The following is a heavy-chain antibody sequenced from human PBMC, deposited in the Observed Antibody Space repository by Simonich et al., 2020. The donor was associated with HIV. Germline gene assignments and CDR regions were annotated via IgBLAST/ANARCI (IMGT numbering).Heavy chain of an antibody. CDR2: INHSGRP. CDR1: GGSFSGYY. V-gene: IGHV4-34*01. J-gene: IGHJ4*02. D-gene: IGHD2-2*01. CDR3: ARGFYQRLYYFDY. Sequence: QVQLQQWGAGLLKPSETLSLTCAVYGGSFSGYYWSWIPQPPGKGLEWSGEINHSGRPNYNPSLKSRVTRSVDTSKNQFYLKLSSVTAADTAVYYCARGFYQRLYYFDYWGQGTLVTVSS.